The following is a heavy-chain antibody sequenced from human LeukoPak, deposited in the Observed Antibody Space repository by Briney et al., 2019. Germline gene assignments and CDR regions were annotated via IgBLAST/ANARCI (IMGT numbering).Heavy chain of an antibody. D-gene: IGHD6-19*01. J-gene: IGHJ6*02. CDR2: ISYDGSNE. CDR1: GFTFSSYG. CDR3: AKAASSGWFLYYFHGMGV. Sequence: GRSLRLSCAASGFTFSSYGMHWVRQAPGKGLEWVAVISYDGSNEYYADSVKGRFTISRDNSKNTLFLQMNSLRADDMAVYYCAKAASSGWFLYYFHGMGVWGQGTTVTVSS. V-gene: IGHV3-30*18.